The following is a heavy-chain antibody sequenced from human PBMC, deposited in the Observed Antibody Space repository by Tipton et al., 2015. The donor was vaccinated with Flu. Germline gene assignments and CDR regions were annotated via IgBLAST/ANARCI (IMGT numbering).Heavy chain of an antibody. CDR1: GGSISSGGYY. D-gene: IGHD2-21*02. CDR3: ARVIWLVVTPVAFDI. CDR2: IYYSGST. Sequence: TLSLTCTVSGGSISSGGYYWNWIRQHPGKGLEWIGYIYYSGSTYYNPSLKSRVTISVDTSKNQFSLKLSSVTAADTAVYYCARVIWLVVTPVAFDIWGQGTMVTVSS. J-gene: IGHJ3*02. V-gene: IGHV4-31*03.